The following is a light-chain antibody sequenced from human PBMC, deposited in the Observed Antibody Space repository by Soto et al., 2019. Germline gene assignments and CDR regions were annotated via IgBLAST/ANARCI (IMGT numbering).Light chain of an antibody. Sequence: ELVLTQSPGTLSLSPGERATLSCRASQSVSRSYLAWYQQKPGQTPSLLIYGASTRATGIPDRFSGSGSGTDCTLTISGLEPEDFAVYYWLQYVRSPWTFGQGTKVEIK. CDR2: GAS. CDR3: LQYVRSPWT. V-gene: IGKV3-20*01. CDR1: QSVSRSY. J-gene: IGKJ1*01.